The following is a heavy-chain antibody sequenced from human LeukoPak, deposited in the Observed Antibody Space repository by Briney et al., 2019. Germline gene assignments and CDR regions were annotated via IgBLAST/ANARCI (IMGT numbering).Heavy chain of an antibody. V-gene: IGHV3-23*01. CDR3: AKDIAAAVDSFDY. CDR1: GITLSDFW. CDR2: ISGSGGST. D-gene: IGHD6-13*01. J-gene: IGHJ4*02. Sequence: GGSLRLSCAASGITLSDFWFSWVRQAPGKGLEWVSAISGSGGSTYYADSVKGRFTISRDNSKNTLYLQMNSLRAEDTAVYYCAKDIAAAVDSFDYWGQGTLVTVSS.